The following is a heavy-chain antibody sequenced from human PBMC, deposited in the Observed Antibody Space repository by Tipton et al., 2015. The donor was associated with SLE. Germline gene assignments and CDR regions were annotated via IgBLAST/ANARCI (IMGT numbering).Heavy chain of an antibody. CDR2: IYYSGST. J-gene: IGHJ6*03. CDR3: ARRTYYYSYMDV. V-gene: IGHV4-59*01. CDR1: GGSINSYY. D-gene: IGHD1/OR15-1a*01. Sequence: TLSLTCTVSGGSINSYYWSWIRQPPGKGLEWIGYIYYSGSTNYNPSLKSRVTISIGTSKNHFSLNLTSVTTADTAVYYCARRTYYYSYMDVWGKGTTVTVSS.